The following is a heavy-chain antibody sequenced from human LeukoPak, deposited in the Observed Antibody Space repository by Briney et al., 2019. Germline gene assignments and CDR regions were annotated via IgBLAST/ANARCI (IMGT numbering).Heavy chain of an antibody. CDR2: ISGSGGNT. J-gene: IGHJ6*02. CDR1: GFTFSSYA. D-gene: IGHD6-19*01. CDR3: AKGLGGWGYGMDV. V-gene: IGHV3-23*01. Sequence: PGGSLRLSCAASGFTFSSYAMSWVRQAPGTALDWVSAISGSGGNTYYADSVKGRFTISRDNSKNTLYLQMNSLRAEDTAVYYCAKGLGGWGYGMDVWGQGTTVTVSS.